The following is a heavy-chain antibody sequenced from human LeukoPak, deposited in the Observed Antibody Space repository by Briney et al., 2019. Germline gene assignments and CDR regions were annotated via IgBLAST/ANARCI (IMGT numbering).Heavy chain of an antibody. CDR2: IYHTGST. J-gene: IGHJ4*02. Sequence: PSETLSLTCAVSGYSISSGYYWGWIRHPPGKGLEWIGSIYHTGSTYYNPSLQSRVTISLDSPKNQFSLKLTSVTAADTAVYYCASGGTAVVMALTYYFDTWGQGTPVTVSS. D-gene: IGHD3-22*01. V-gene: IGHV4-38-2*01. CDR1: GYSISSGYY. CDR3: ASGGTAVVMALTYYFDT.